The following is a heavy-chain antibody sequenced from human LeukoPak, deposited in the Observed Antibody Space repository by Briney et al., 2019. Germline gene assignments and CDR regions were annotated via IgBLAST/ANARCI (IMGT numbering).Heavy chain of an antibody. CDR2: ISGSGGSI. CDR1: GFTFSTYA. D-gene: IGHD5/OR15-5a*01. J-gene: IGHJ4*02. V-gene: IGHV3-23*01. Sequence: GGSLSLSCAGSGFTFSTYAMSWVRQAPGKGLEWVSAISGSGGSIYYGDSVKGRFTIYRDNSKNTLYLQMNSLRAEDTAVYYCAKDRPHPSVEPTNFDSWGQGTLVTVSS. CDR3: AKDRPHPSVEPTNFDS.